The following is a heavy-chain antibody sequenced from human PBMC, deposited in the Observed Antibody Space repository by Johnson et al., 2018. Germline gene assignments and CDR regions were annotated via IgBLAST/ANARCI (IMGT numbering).Heavy chain of an antibody. J-gene: IGHJ6*03. Sequence: VQLVESGGGLVQPGGSLRLSCAASGFTFSSYDMHWVRQATGKGLEWVSAIGTAGDTYYPGSVKGRFTISRENAKNSLSLQMNSLRAGDTALYYCARAEKNYRDVWGKGTTVTVSS. CDR1: GFTFSSYD. CDR3: ARAEKNYRDV. V-gene: IGHV3-13*01. CDR2: IGTAGDT.